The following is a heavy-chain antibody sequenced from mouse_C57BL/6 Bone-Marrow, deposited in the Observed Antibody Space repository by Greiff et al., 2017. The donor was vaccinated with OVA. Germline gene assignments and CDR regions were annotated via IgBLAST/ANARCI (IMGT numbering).Heavy chain of an antibody. D-gene: IGHD2-2*01. CDR2: IDPSDSYT. CDR3: AGGYDGDWFAY. J-gene: IGHJ3*01. CDR1: GYTFTSYW. Sequence: QVQLQQPGAELVMPGASVKLSCKASGYTFTSYWMHWVKQRPGQGLEWIGEIDPSDSYTNYNQQFKGKSTLTVDKSSSTAYMQLSSLTSEDSAVYYCAGGYDGDWFAYWGQGTLVTVSA. V-gene: IGHV1-69*01.